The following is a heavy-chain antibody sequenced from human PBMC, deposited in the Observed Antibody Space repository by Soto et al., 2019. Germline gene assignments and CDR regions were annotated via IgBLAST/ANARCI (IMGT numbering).Heavy chain of an antibody. CDR2: IYYSGST. D-gene: IGHD3-22*01. Sequence: PSETLSLTCTVSGGSISSGGYYWSWIRQHPGKGLEWIGYIYYSGSTYYNPSLKSRVTISVDTSKNQFSLKLSSVTAADTAVYYCARSNYYDSSGYYPSDIDYCGQRTLVTVSS. CDR3: ARSNYYDSSGYYPSDIDY. CDR1: GGSISSGGYY. J-gene: IGHJ4*02. V-gene: IGHV4-31*03.